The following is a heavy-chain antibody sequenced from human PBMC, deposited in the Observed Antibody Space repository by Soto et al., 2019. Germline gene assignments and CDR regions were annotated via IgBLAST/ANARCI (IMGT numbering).Heavy chain of an antibody. J-gene: IGHJ5*02. V-gene: IGHV4-39*01. CDR2: IYYSGST. CDR3: ASLMAGTLRQQWFAP. CDR1: GGSISSSSYY. Sequence: KPSETLSLTCTVSGGSISSSSYYRRWISQTPGKGMERLGSIYYSGSTYFKACLNSRVTISVDTFKKEFSLELSSVTASDTAVYYCASLMAGTLRQQWFAPWGQGTPVIVSS. D-gene: IGHD6-13*01.